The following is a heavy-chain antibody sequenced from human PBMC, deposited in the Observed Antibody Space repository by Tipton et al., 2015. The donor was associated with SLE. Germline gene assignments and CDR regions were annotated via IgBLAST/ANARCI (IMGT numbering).Heavy chain of an antibody. Sequence: TLSLTCTVSGGSISTNYWTWIRQPPGKGLEWIGYIYYSGSTNYNPSLKSRVTISVDTSKNQFSLKLSSVTAADTAVYYCARDPDILTGPLDWGQGTLVTVSS. CDR1: GGSISTNY. CDR2: IYYSGST. CDR3: ARDPDILTGPLD. J-gene: IGHJ4*02. V-gene: IGHV4-59*01. D-gene: IGHD3-9*01.